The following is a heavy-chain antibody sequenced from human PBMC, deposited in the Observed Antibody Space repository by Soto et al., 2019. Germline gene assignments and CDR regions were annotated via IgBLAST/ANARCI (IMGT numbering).Heavy chain of an antibody. CDR3: AKGFSQHQLIHFDF. V-gene: IGHV3-7*03. D-gene: IGHD6-13*01. J-gene: IGHJ4*01. CDR2: ISPDGSRF. Sequence: GGSLRLSCAASGFIFSNHWLSWSRQAPGKGLEWVANISPDGSRFSYADSVNGRFTISRDNAKNSQYLQLSSLRAEDTAIYYCAKGFSQHQLIHFDFWGHGTLVTVSS. CDR1: GFIFSNHW.